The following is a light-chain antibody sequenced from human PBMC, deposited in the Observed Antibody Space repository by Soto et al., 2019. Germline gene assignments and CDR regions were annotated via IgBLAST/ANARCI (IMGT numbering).Light chain of an antibody. CDR1: QSVSSN. V-gene: IGKV3-15*01. CDR2: GAS. Sequence: EIVMTQSPATLSVSPGERATLSCRASQSVSSNLAWYQQKPGQAPRLLIYGASTRATGIPARFSGSGSGTEFTLTISGLQSEDFAVYYCQQYNNLYTFGQGTNLVIK. J-gene: IGKJ2*01. CDR3: QQYNNLYT.